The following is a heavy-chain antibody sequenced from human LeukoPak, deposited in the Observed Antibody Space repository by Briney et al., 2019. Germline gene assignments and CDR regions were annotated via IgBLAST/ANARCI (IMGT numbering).Heavy chain of an antibody. V-gene: IGHV3-48*02. CDR3: ARDPLDSSGYYYGGSFDY. D-gene: IGHD3-22*01. Sequence: PGGSLRLSCAASGFTFSSYSITWVRQAPGQGLEWVSYLTPSSSVIYYADSVKGRFTISRDNAKSSLYLQMDSLRDEYTAVYYCARDPLDSSGYYYGGSFDYWGQGTLVIVSS. CDR1: GFTFSSYS. J-gene: IGHJ4*02. CDR2: LTPSSSVI.